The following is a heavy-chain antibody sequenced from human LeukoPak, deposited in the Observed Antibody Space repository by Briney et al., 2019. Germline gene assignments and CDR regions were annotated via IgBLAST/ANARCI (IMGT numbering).Heavy chain of an antibody. V-gene: IGHV3-23*01. CDR2: ISGDGGSA. CDR1: GFTFNTYV. CDR3: ARSSYTAMAKYYFDY. J-gene: IGHJ4*02. Sequence: GGSLRLSCAASGFTFNTYVMSWVRQAPGKGLEWVSVISGDGGSAFYADSVKGRFTISRGNSKNTLYLQMNSLRAEDTAVYYCARSSYTAMAKYYFDYWGQGTQVTVSS. D-gene: IGHD5-18*01.